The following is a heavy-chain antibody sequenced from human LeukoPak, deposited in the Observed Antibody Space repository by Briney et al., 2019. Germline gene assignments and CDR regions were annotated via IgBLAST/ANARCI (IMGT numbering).Heavy chain of an antibody. CDR2: INSDGSST. CDR1: GFTLSSYW. J-gene: IGHJ4*02. D-gene: IGHD3-10*01. V-gene: IGHV3-74*01. CDR3: ARGPGFGELSDY. Sequence: GGSLRLSCAASGFTLSSYWMHWVRQAPGKGLVWVSRINSDGSSTSYADSVKGRFTISRDNAKNTWYLQMNRLRAEDTPVYYCARGPGFGELSDYWGQGTLVTVSS.